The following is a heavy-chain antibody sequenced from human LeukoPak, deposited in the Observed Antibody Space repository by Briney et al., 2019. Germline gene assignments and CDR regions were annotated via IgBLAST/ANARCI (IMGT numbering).Heavy chain of an antibody. CDR1: GGSINNYY. J-gene: IGHJ3*02. Sequence: PSETLPLTCTVSGGSINNYYWSWIWQPPGKGLEWIGYIYYSGSTKYNPSLKSRVTISLHTSKNQFSLNVSSVTAADTAVYYCARVYSWAFDIWGQGTMVIVSS. CDR3: ARVYSWAFDI. CDR2: IYYSGST. D-gene: IGHD4-11*01. V-gene: IGHV4-59*01.